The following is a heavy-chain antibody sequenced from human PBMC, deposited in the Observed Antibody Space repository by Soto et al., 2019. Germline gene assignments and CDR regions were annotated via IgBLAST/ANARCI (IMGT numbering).Heavy chain of an antibody. J-gene: IGHJ4*02. CDR1: GDFISNTTYY. Sequence: PSDTLSLTCSVSGDFISNTTYYWAWVRQAPGKGLEWVGRIYFSGSGTSHYNPSLKSRVTISVDTSKIQFGLQVTTVTAADTAVYYCARPRYRFGTSGYYPFDYWGRGTLVTVS. D-gene: IGHD3-22*01. V-gene: IGHV4-39*01. CDR2: IYFSGSGTS. CDR3: ARPRYRFGTSGYYPFDY.